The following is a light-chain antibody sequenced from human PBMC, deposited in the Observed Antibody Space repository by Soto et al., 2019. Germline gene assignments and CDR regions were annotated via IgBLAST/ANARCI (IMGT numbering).Light chain of an antibody. CDR1: ISDVGGYSY. CDR3: SSFTSTTTYV. CDR2: EVN. J-gene: IGLJ1*01. Sequence: QSAVTQPASVSGSPGQSITISRPGTISDVGGYSYVSWYQQHPGKAPKLIIYEVNYRPSGVSNRFSGSKSGNTASLTISGLQAEDEADYYCSSFTSTTTYVFGTGTKVTVL. V-gene: IGLV2-14*01.